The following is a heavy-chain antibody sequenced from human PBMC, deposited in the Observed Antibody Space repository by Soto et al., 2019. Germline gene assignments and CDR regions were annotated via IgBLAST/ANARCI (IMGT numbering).Heavy chain of an antibody. CDR2: IWDDGSKI. J-gene: IGHJ4*02. CDR1: GFTFSSYA. V-gene: IGHV3-33*01. Sequence: QVQLVESGGGVVQPGRSLRLSCAASGFTFSSYAIHWVRQAPGKGLEWVAVIWDDGSKIYYADSVKGRFTISRDNSKKTVFLQMNSVRVDDTAVYYCARDLWFGESHFDYWGQGTLVTVSS. D-gene: IGHD3-10*01. CDR3: ARDLWFGESHFDY.